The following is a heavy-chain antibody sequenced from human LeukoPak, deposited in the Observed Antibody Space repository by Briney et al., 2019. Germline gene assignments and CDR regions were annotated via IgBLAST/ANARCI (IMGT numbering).Heavy chain of an antibody. Sequence: PGGSLRLSCAASGFTFSSYSMNWVRQAPGKGLEWVSSISSSSSYIYYADSVKGRFTISRDNAKNSLYLQMNSLRAEDTAVYYCARLSPGVGATAEYWGQGTLVTVSS. J-gene: IGHJ4*02. CDR2: ISSSSSYI. CDR3: ARLSPGVGATAEY. V-gene: IGHV3-21*01. D-gene: IGHD1-26*01. CDR1: GFTFSSYS.